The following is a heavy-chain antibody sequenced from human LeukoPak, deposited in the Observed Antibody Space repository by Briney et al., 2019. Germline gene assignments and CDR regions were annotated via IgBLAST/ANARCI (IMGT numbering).Heavy chain of an antibody. CDR2: LYYRGST. J-gene: IGHJ4*02. CDR3: ARGETIMPDY. Sequence: SETLSLTCTVSGGSISSSSYYWGWIRQPPGKGLEWIGYLYYRGSTYYNPSLKSRVTMSVVTSKNQFSLKLSSVTAADTAVYYCARGETIMPDYWGQGTLVTVSS. V-gene: IGHV4-31*03. CDR1: GGSISSSSYY. D-gene: IGHD5-12*01.